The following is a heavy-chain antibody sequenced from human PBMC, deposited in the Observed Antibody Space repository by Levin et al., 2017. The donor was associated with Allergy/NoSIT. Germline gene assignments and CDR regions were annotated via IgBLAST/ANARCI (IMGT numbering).Heavy chain of an antibody. V-gene: IGHV3-23*01. Sequence: GGSLRLSCAASGFTFSSYAMSWVRQAPGKGLEWVSAISGSGGSTYYADSVKGRFTISRDNSKNTLYLQMNSLRAEDTAVYYCAKEAPVFGTMIVADRGDYFDYWGQGTLVTVSS. CDR3: AKEAPVFGTMIVADRGDYFDY. D-gene: IGHD3-22*01. CDR2: ISGSGGST. J-gene: IGHJ4*02. CDR1: GFTFSSYA.